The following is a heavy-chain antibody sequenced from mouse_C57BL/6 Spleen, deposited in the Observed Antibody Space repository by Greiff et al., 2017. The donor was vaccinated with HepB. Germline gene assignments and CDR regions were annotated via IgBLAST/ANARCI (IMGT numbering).Heavy chain of an antibody. Sequence: EVQVVESGGGLVKPGGSLKLSCAASGFTFSSYTMSWVRQTPEKRLEWVATISGGGGNTYYPDSVKGRFTISRDNAKNTLYLQMSSLRSEDTALYYCARLGAYYSNYEGFAYWGQGTLVTVSA. D-gene: IGHD2-5*01. CDR3: ARLGAYYSNYEGFAY. CDR2: ISGGGGNT. J-gene: IGHJ3*01. CDR1: GFTFSSYT. V-gene: IGHV5-9*01.